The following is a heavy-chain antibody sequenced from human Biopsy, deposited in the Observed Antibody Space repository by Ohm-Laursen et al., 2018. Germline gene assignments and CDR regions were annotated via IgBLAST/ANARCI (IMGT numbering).Heavy chain of an antibody. CDR3: TRDTTYYAGTTYYDALDV. J-gene: IGHJ3*01. D-gene: IGHD2/OR15-2a*01. CDR2: IKRDGSQS. Sequence: SLRLSCSASGFTFSSYSMNWVRQAPGKGLEWVANIKRDGSQSNHADSVKGRFTISGDNAKNSLYLQMNSLRAEDTAVYYCTRDTTYYAGTTYYDALDVWGQGTTVTVSS. V-gene: IGHV3-7*01. CDR1: GFTFSSYS.